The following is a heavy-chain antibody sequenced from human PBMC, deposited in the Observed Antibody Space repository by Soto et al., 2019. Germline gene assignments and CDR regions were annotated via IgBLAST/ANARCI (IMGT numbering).Heavy chain of an antibody. V-gene: IGHV4-4*07. J-gene: IGHJ4*02. CDR3: ARESGDNWTYEVD. CDR2: ISNNWNT. CDR1: GGSITDYS. Sequence: QVQVKESGPGLVKPSETLSLTCTFSGGSITDYSGSWIRQSAGKGGVWLGRISNNWNTHYHPSLRSRVTMSIETSKNQFSLNLSSVTAADTAVYYCARESGDNWTYEVDWGQGTLVTVSS. D-gene: IGHD1-7*01.